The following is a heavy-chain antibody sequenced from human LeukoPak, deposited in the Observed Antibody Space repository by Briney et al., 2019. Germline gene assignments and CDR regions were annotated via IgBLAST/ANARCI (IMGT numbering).Heavy chain of an antibody. Sequence: GVSVKVSCKASGYTFTSYGISWVRQAPGQGLEWMGWISAYNGNTNYAQKLQGRVTMTTDTSTSTAYMELRSLRSDDTAVYYCARDTAGYDSSGYPPYFQHWGQGTLVTVSS. CDR1: GYTFTSYG. CDR2: ISAYNGNT. V-gene: IGHV1-18*01. D-gene: IGHD3-22*01. J-gene: IGHJ1*01. CDR3: ARDTAGYDSSGYPPYFQH.